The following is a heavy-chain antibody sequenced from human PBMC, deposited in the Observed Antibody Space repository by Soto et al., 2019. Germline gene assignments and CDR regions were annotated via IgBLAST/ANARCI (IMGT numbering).Heavy chain of an antibody. CDR3: MTHAVIYSRGH. CDR1: GFTFSNDW. V-gene: IGHV3-15*01. Sequence: EVXLVESGGGXAKPGGSLRLXXAASGFTFSNDWMNWXXXAPGKGLEWVARIKTVTDGGTTDYAAPVKGRFFISRDDSKSTLYLQMNSLKTEDTAIYYCMTHAVIYSRGHWGQGTLVTVAS. CDR2: IKTVTDGGTT. J-gene: IGHJ4*02. D-gene: IGHD6-25*01.